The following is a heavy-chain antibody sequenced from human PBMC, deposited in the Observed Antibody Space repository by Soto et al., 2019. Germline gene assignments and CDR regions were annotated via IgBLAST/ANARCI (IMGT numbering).Heavy chain of an antibody. J-gene: IGHJ6*03. CDR3: ARTASVPYYYYYMDV. V-gene: IGHV4-59*08. Sequence: SETLSLTCTVSGGSISSYYWSWIRQPPGKGLEWIGYIYYSGSTNYNPSLKSRVTISVDTSKNQFSLKLSSVTAADTAVYYCARTASVPYYYYYMDVWGKGTTVTVSS. CDR2: IYYSGST. D-gene: IGHD5-18*01. CDR1: GGSISSYY.